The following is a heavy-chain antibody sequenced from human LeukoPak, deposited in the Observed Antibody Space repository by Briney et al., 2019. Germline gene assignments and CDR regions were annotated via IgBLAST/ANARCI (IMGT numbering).Heavy chain of an antibody. CDR1: GYTFTSYF. Sequence: GASVKVSCKAAGYTFTSYFIHWVRQAPGQGLEWVGTINPNDGSTSYAQNFQGRVTMTRDTSTSTVYMELSSLRSEDTAVYYCARARGYSGYHPIDYWGQGTLVTVSS. CDR3: ARARGYSGYHPIDY. J-gene: IGHJ4*02. D-gene: IGHD5-12*01. V-gene: IGHV1-46*01. CDR2: INPNDGST.